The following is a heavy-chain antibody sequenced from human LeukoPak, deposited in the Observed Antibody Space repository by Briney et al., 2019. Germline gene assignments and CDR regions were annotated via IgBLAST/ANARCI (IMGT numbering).Heavy chain of an antibody. CDR1: GGSISSSSYY. D-gene: IGHD3-10*01. J-gene: IGHJ5*02. CDR2: IYYSGST. Sequence: SETLSLTCTVSGGSISSSSYYWGWIRQPPGKGLEWIGSIYYSGSTYYNPSLKSRVTISVDTSKNQFSLKLSSVTAADTAVYYCARHLVRARFDPWGQGTLVTVSS. CDR3: ARHLVRARFDP. V-gene: IGHV4-39*01.